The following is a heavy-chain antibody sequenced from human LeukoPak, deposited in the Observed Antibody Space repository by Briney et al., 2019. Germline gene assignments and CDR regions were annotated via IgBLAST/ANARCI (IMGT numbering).Heavy chain of an antibody. D-gene: IGHD2-2*01. CDR2: VSHSGST. Sequence: SETLSLTRTVSGGSITSYYWSWIRQPPGKGLEWIGFVSHSGSTNYNPSLKSRVTISVDTSKNQFSLKLSSVTAADTAVYYCASGGYCSTTTCYPNWFDPWGQGTLVTVSS. J-gene: IGHJ5*02. CDR3: ASGGYCSTTTCYPNWFDP. V-gene: IGHV4-59*01. CDR1: GGSITSYY.